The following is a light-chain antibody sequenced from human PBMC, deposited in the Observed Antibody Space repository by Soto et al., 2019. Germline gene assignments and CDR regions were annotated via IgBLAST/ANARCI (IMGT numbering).Light chain of an antibody. CDR2: SNN. Sequence: QSVLTQPPSASGTPGQRVTISCSGSSSNIGSNTVNWYQQLPGTAPKLLIYSNNQRPAGVPDRFSGSKSGTSASLAISGLPSEDEADYHCAAWDDSLNGVVFGGGTKLPVL. CDR3: AAWDDSLNGVV. CDR1: SSNIGSNT. V-gene: IGLV1-44*01. J-gene: IGLJ2*01.